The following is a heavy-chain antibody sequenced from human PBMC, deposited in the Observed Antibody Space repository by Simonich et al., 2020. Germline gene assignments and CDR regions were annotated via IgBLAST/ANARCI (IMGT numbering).Heavy chain of an antibody. D-gene: IGHD6-6*01. J-gene: IGHJ6*03. CDR3: ARDRAARYYYYYYMDV. Sequence: QVQLVQSGAEVKKPGASVKVSCKASGYTLTGYYMHWVRQAPGQGLEWMGWINPNSGGTNYAQKFQCRVTMTRDTSISTAYMELSRLRSDDTAVYYCARDRAARYYYYYYMDVWGKGTTVTVSS. CDR2: INPNSGGT. CDR1: GYTLTGYY. V-gene: IGHV1-2*02.